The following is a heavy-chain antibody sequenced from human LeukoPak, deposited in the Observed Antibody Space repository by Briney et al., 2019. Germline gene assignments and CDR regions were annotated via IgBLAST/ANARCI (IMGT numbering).Heavy chain of an antibody. CDR2: INHSGST. V-gene: IGHV4-34*01. Sequence: PSETLSLTCAVYGGSFSGYYWSWIRQPPGKGLEWIGEINHSGSTNYNPSLKSRVTISVDTSKNQFPLKLSSVTAADTAVYYCARGLLLWFGDGYYFDYWGQGTLVTVSS. CDR1: GGSFSGYY. D-gene: IGHD3-10*01. CDR3: ARGLLLWFGDGYYFDY. J-gene: IGHJ4*02.